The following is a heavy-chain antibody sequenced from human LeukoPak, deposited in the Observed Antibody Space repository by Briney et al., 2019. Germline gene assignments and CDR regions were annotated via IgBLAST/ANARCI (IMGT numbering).Heavy chain of an antibody. D-gene: IGHD2/OR15-2a*01. CDR1: GYTFTSYG. CDR2: ISAYNGNT. V-gene: IGHV1-18*01. Sequence: ASVKVSCKASGYTFTSYGISWVRQAPGQGLEWMGWISAYNGNTNYAQKLQGRVTMTRDTSISTAYMELSRLRSDDTAVYYCARAFYLRRPAYWGXXTLVTVSS. J-gene: IGHJ4*01. CDR3: ARAFYLRRPAY.